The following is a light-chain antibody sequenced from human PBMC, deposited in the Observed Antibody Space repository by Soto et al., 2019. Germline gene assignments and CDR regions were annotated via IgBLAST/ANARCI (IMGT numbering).Light chain of an antibody. V-gene: IGKV1-5*01. CDR2: LAS. Sequence: DIQMTQSPSTLSASVGDRVTITCRASQNIGSWLAWYQQKPGKAPRVLIYLASTLESGVPSRFSGSGSGTDFTLTTNNLQPDDFATYYCQQYNAYSATFGHGTRLEIK. CDR1: QNIGSW. J-gene: IGKJ5*01. CDR3: QQYNAYSAT.